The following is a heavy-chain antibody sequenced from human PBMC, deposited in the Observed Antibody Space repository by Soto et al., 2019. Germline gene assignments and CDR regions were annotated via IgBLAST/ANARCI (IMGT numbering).Heavy chain of an antibody. Sequence: GASVKVSCKASGGTFSSYAISWVRQAPGQGLEWMGGIIPIFGTANYAQKFQGRVTITADESTSTAYMELSSLRSEDTAVYYCARVGDCSSTSCRPLGAFDIWGQGTMVTV. CDR2: IIPIFGTA. J-gene: IGHJ3*02. D-gene: IGHD2-2*01. CDR1: GGTFSSYA. V-gene: IGHV1-69*13. CDR3: ARVGDCSSTSCRPLGAFDI.